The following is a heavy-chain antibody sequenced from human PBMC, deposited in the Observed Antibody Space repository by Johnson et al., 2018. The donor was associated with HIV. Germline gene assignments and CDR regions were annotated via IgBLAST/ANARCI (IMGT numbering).Heavy chain of an antibody. D-gene: IGHD3-22*01. Sequence: VQLVEAGGGVVRPGGSLRLSCAASGFTFDDYAMSWVRQAPGKGLEWVPGIHWNGGNPSYPDSVKVRFTIARDNAKNSLYLQMNSLRGEDTALYYCARVIGYDNNGKAVDVWGQGTMVTVSS. CDR1: GFTFDDYA. CDR3: ARVIGYDNNGKAVDV. CDR2: IHWNGGNP. V-gene: IGHV3-20*04. J-gene: IGHJ3*01.